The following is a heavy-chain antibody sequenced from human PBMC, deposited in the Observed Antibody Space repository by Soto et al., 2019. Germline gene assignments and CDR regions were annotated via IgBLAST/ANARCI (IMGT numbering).Heavy chain of an antibody. CDR1: GGTFSSYT. CDR3: ARELSSGWPKGQRRSGDY. J-gene: IGHJ4*02. V-gene: IGHV1-69*08. CDR2: IIPILGIA. Sequence: QVQLVQSGAEVKKPGSSVKVSCTASGGTFSSYTISWVRQAPGQGLEWMGRIIPILGIANYAQKFQGRVTITADKSTSTAYMELSSLRSEDTAVYYCARELSSGWPKGQRRSGDYWGQGTLVTVSS. D-gene: IGHD6-19*01.